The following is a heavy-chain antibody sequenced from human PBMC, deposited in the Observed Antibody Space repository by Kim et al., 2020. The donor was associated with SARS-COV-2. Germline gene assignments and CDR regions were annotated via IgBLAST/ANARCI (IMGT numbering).Heavy chain of an antibody. Sequence: SETLSLTCAVYGGSFSGYYWSWIRQPPGKGLEWIGEINHSGSTNYNPSLKSRVTISVDTSKNQFSLKLSSVTAADTAVYYCARGVRYCSSTSCPGGTYYYYYGMDGWGQGTTVTVSS. CDR2: INHSGST. J-gene: IGHJ6*02. CDR1: GGSFSGYY. D-gene: IGHD2-2*01. CDR3: ARGVRYCSSTSCPGGTYYYYYGMDG. V-gene: IGHV4-34*01.